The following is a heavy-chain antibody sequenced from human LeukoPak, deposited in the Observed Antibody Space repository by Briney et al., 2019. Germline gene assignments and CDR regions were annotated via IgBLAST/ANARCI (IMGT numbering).Heavy chain of an antibody. D-gene: IGHD1-7*01. CDR2: IYCSGST. V-gene: IGHV4-31*03. J-gene: IGHJ4*02. Sequence: SETLSLTCTVSGGSISSGGYYWSWIRQHPGKGLEWIGYIYCSGSTYYNPSLKSRVTISVDTSKNQFSLKLSSVTAADTAVYYCARTGTTGERGDYWGQGTLVTVSS. CDR1: GGSISSGGYY. CDR3: ARTGTTGERGDY.